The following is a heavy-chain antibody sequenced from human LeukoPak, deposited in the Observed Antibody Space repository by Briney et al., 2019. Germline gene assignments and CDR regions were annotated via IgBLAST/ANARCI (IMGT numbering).Heavy chain of an antibody. J-gene: IGHJ4*02. CDR2: IHIYSGNT. CDR1: GYTFIEYG. CDR3: ARDAAGRDLDF. D-gene: IGHD6-13*01. V-gene: IGHV1-18*01. Sequence: GASVKVSCKTSGYTFIEYGVSWVRQAPGQGLEWMGWIHIYSGNTNYAETFQGRVTMTTDTSTSTGYMELRSLSSDDTAVYYCARDAAGRDLDFWGQGTLATVSS.